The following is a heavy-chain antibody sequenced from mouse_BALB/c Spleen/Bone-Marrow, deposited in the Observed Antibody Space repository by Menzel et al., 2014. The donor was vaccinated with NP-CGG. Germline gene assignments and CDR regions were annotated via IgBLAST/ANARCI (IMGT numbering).Heavy chain of an antibody. Sequence: QVQLQQSGAELVKPGASVKLSCKASGYTFTSYWMHWVKQRPGQGLEWIGEINPSNGRTNYNERFKSKATLTVDKSSSTAYMQLSSLTSEDPAVYYCARGDGFAWFAYWGQGTLVTVSA. CDR1: GYTFTSYW. V-gene: IGHV1S81*02. J-gene: IGHJ3*01. D-gene: IGHD3-3*01. CDR3: ARGDGFAWFAY. CDR2: INPSNGRT.